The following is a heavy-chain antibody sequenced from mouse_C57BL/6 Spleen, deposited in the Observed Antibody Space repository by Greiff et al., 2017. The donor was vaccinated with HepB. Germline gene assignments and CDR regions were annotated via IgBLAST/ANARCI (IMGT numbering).Heavy chain of an antibody. Sequence: QVQLKESGPGLVQPSQSLSITCTVSGFSLTSYGVHWVRQSPGKGLEWLGVIWSGGSTDYNAAFISRLSISKDNSKSQVFFKMNSLQADDTAIYYCATNYYGSSYGYFDVWGTGTTVTVSS. CDR2: IWSGGST. V-gene: IGHV2-2*01. D-gene: IGHD1-1*01. J-gene: IGHJ1*03. CDR3: ATNYYGSSYGYFDV. CDR1: GFSLTSYG.